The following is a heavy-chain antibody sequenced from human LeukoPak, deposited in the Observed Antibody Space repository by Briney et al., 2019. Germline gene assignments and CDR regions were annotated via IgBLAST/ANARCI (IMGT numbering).Heavy chain of an antibody. CDR2: IFYGGTT. D-gene: IGHD3-3*01. V-gene: IGHV4-39*07. Sequence: PSETLSPTCTVSGGSISSNIFYWVWIRQPPGKGLEWIGSIFYGGTTYYNPSLKSRVTMSLDTSKNQFSLNLRSVTAADTAVYYCARVVYYDFWSGHYTWGQGTLVTVSS. CDR3: ARVVYYDFWSGHYT. CDR1: GGSISSNIFY. J-gene: IGHJ5*02.